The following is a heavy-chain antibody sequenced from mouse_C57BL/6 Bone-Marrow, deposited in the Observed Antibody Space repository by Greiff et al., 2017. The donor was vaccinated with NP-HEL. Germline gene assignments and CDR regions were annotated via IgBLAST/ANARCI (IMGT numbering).Heavy chain of an antibody. D-gene: IGHD1-1*01. J-gene: IGHJ2*01. CDR3: ARDRLDYGFDY. V-gene: IGHV5-4*01. CDR2: ISDGGSYT. Sequence: DVNLVESGGGLVKPGGSPKLSCAASGFTFSSYAMSWVRQTPEKRLEWVATISDGGSYTYYPDNVKGRFTISRDNAKNNLYLQMSHLESEDAAMYYCARDRLDYGFDYWGQGTTLTVSS. CDR1: GFTFSSYA.